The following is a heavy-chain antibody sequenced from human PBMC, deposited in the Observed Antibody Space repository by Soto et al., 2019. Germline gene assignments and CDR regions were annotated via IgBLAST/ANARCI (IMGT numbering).Heavy chain of an antibody. J-gene: IGHJ4*02. CDR1: DGSISGSY. Sequence: SETLSLTCTVSDGSISGSYWSWIRQPPGKGLEWIGYIYYNGDTNYNPSLKSRVTFSVDMSKNHFSLNLRSVTAADTAVYFCARGGWSLDYWGQGALVTVSS. V-gene: IGHV4-59*01. CDR3: ARGGWSLDY. CDR2: IYYNGDT. D-gene: IGHD6-19*01.